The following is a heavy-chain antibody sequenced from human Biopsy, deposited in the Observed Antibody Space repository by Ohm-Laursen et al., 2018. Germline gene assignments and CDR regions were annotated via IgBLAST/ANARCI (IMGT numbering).Heavy chain of an antibody. D-gene: IGHD1-1*01. V-gene: IGHV4-31*02. J-gene: IGHJ6*02. CDR1: GDSISSDYY. CDR2: MHHSGPT. Sequence: SETLSLTWTVSGDSISSDYYWTWIRQVPGEGLEWIAYMHHSGPTYTYYNPSLKSRVAISVEVSKNQFSLKVSSVTAADTVVYYCARVEGEQLINSGMDVWGQGTTVTVSS. CDR3: ARVEGEQLINSGMDV.